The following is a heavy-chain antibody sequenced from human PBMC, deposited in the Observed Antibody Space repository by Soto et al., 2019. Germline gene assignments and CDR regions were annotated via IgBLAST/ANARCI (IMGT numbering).Heavy chain of an antibody. CDR3: ARLRIATNNYKWFDP. CDR2: IYVTGAV. CDR1: GAALNSGNYY. J-gene: IGHJ5*02. Sequence: PSETLSLTCSVSGAALNSGNYYWSWIRQVPGKGLEWIGHIYVTGAVDYNPSLRDRITISQDTSEGQFSLNLRLVTAADTAVYYCARLRIATNNYKWFDPLGQGTLVTISS. V-gene: IGHV4-31*03. D-gene: IGHD2-21*01.